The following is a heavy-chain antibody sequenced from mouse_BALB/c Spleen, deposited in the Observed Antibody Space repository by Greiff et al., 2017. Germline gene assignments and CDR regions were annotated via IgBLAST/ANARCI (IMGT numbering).Heavy chain of an antibody. V-gene: IGHV5-17*02. CDR3: ARERRIYFDV. Sequence: EVMLVESGGGLVQPGGSRKLSCAASGFTFSSFGMHWVRQAPEKGLEWVAYISSGSSTIYYADTVKGRYTISRDNPKNTLFLQMTSLRSEDTAMYYCARERRIYFDVWGAGTTVTVSS. CDR1: GFTFSSFG. CDR2: ISSGSSTI. J-gene: IGHJ1*01.